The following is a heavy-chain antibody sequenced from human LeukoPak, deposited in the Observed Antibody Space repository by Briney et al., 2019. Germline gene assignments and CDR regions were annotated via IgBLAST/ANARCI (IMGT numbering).Heavy chain of an antibody. CDR3: ARVKDGYNPSYFDY. CDR2: INHSGST. Sequence: PSETLSLTCAVYGGSFSGYYWSWIRQPPGKGPEWIGEINHSGSTNYNPSLKSRVTISVDTSKNQSSLKLSSVTAADTAVYYCARVKDGYNPSYFDYWGQGTLVTVSS. J-gene: IGHJ4*02. V-gene: IGHV4-34*01. D-gene: IGHD5-24*01. CDR1: GGSFSGYY.